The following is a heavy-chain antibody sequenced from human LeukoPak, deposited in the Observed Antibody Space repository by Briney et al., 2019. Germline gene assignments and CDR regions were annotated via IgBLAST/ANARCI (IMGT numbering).Heavy chain of an antibody. J-gene: IGHJ4*02. CDR3: ARDNDSRDPPHFDY. D-gene: IGHD3-16*01. CDR2: IITIFGTA. Sequence: SVKVSCKASGGTFTNYAISWVRQAPGQGVEWMGGIITIFGTANNAQKFRGRVMITADKSSRTAYMELCSLRSEDTAVYYCARDNDSRDPPHFDYWGQGTLVTVSS. CDR1: GGTFTNYA. V-gene: IGHV1-69*06.